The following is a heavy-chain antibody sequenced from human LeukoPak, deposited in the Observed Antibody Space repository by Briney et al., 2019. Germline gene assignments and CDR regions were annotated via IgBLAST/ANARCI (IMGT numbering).Heavy chain of an antibody. CDR3: ARGIVGATTDYFDY. V-gene: IGHV7-4-1*02. Sequence: ASVKVSCKASGYTCTSYAMNWVRQAPGQGLEWMGWINTNTGNPTYAQGFTGRFVFSLDTSVSTAYLQISSLKAEDTAVYYCARGIVGATTDYFDYWGQGTLVTVSS. J-gene: IGHJ4*02. CDR1: GYTCTSYA. CDR2: INTNTGNP. D-gene: IGHD1-26*01.